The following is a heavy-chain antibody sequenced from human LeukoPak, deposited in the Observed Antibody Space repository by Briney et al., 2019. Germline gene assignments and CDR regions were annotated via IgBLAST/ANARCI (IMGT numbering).Heavy chain of an antibody. CDR2: IYHSGST. Sequence: SETLSLTCTVSGGSISSYYWSWIRQPPGKGLEWIGYIYHSGSTNYNPSLKSRVTISVDTSKNQFSLKLSSVTAADTAVYYCARDIVVVVAATDWFDPWGQGTLVTVSS. CDR1: GGSISSYY. V-gene: IGHV4-59*12. CDR3: ARDIVVVVAATDWFDP. J-gene: IGHJ5*02. D-gene: IGHD2-15*01.